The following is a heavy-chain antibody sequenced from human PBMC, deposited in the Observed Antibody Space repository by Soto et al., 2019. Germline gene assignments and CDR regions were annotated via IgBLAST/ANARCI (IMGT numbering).Heavy chain of an antibody. Sequence: GALRLSCAASGLTLCGYDMESVRQASWKGLEYVSCISSNGVGTYYANSVQRRFTISRDNSKNTVYLQMGSLRPEDMAVYYCARRARPDFYYMDVWGKGTTFSVSS. CDR2: ISSNGVGT. V-gene: IGHV3-64*01. J-gene: IGHJ6*03. CDR1: GLTLCGYD. CDR3: ARRARPDFYYMDV. D-gene: IGHD6-6*01.